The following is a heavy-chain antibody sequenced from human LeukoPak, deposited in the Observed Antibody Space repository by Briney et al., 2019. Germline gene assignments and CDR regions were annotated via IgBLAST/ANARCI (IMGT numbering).Heavy chain of an antibody. CDR3: ARDNYSYFDY. J-gene: IGHJ4*02. V-gene: IGHV3-64*01. CDR2: ISSNGGST. D-gene: IGHD4-11*01. Sequence: GGSLRLSCAASGFTFSSYAMHWVRQAPGKGLEYVSAISSNGGSTYYANSVKGRFTISRDNSKNTLYLQMGSLRAEDMAVYYCARDNYSYFDYWGQGTLVTVSS. CDR1: GFTFSSYA.